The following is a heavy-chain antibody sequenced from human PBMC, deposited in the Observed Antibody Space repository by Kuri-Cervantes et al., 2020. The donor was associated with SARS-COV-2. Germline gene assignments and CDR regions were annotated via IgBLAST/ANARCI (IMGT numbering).Heavy chain of an antibody. Sequence: GESLKISCAASGFTFSSYARSWVRQAPGKGLEWVSAISGSGCSTYYADSVKGRFTISRDKSKNTLYLQMNSLRAEDTAVYYCARSLVVVVAASDYWGQGTLVTVSS. CDR2: ISGSGCST. CDR1: GFTFSSYA. D-gene: IGHD2-15*01. CDR3: ARSLVVVVAASDY. J-gene: IGHJ4*02. V-gene: IGHV3-23*01.